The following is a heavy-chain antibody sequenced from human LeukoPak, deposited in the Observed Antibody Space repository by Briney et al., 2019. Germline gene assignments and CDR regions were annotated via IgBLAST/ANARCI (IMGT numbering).Heavy chain of an antibody. CDR2: IYTSGST. J-gene: IGHJ4*02. D-gene: IGHD2-2*02. V-gene: IGHV4-4*07. Sequence: SETLSLTCTVSGGSISSYYWSWIRQPAGKGLEWIGRIYTSGSTNYNPSLKSRVTISVDTSKNQFSLKLSSVTAADTAVYYCARDRGYCSSTSCYRWLDYWGQGTLVTVSS. CDR1: GGSISSYY. CDR3: ARDRGYCSSTSCYRWLDY.